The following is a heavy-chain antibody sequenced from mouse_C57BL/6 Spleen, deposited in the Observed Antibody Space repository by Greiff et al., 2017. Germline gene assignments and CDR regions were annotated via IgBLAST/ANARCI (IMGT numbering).Heavy chain of an antibody. J-gene: IGHJ3*01. Sequence: QVQLQQPGAELVRPGSSVKLSCKASGYTFTSYWMHWVKQRPIQGLEWIGNIDPSDSDTHYNQKFKDKATLTVDKSSSTAYMQLSSLTSEDSAVYYCAMGYGSSSWFAYWGQGALVTVSA. CDR3: AMGYGSSSWFAY. CDR2: IDPSDSDT. D-gene: IGHD1-1*01. CDR1: GYTFTSYW. V-gene: IGHV1-52*01.